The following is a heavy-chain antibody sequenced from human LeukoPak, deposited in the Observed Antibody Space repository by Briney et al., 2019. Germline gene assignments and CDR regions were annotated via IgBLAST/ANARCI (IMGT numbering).Heavy chain of an antibody. Sequence: PSETLSLTCTVSGGSISSSSYYWGWIRQPPGKGLEWIGSIYYSGSTNYNPSLKSRVTISVDTSKNQFSLKLSSVTAADTAVYYCAREVYSYGYYYYMDVWGKGTTVTVSS. J-gene: IGHJ6*03. CDR2: IYYSGST. CDR3: AREVYSYGYYYYMDV. V-gene: IGHV4-39*07. CDR1: GGSISSSSYY. D-gene: IGHD5-18*01.